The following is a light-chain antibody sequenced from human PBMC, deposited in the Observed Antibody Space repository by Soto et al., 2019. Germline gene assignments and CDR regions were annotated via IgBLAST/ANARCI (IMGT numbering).Light chain of an antibody. J-gene: IGKJ4*01. Sequence: EIVLTQSPATLSLSPGERAALSCRASQGVGRFLAWYQQKPGQAPRLLIYDASNRATGIPARLSGRGSGTNFTLDIHNLEPHDFAFYYCQQRGGWPLTFGGGTKDEIK. CDR1: QGVGRF. CDR3: QQRGGWPLT. CDR2: DAS. V-gene: IGKV3-11*01.